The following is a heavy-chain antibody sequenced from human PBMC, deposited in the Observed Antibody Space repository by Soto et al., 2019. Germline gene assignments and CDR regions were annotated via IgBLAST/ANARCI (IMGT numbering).Heavy chain of an antibody. J-gene: IGHJ4*02. CDR1: GGSISSGDYY. D-gene: IGHD3-22*01. Sequence: SEALSLTCTVSGGSISSGDYYWSWIRQPPGKGLEWIGYIYYSGSTYYNPSLKSRVTISVDTSKNQFSLKLSSVTAADTAVYYCARGVGYYDSSGYFFDYWGQGTLVPVSS. V-gene: IGHV4-30-4*01. CDR3: ARGVGYYDSSGYFFDY. CDR2: IYYSGST.